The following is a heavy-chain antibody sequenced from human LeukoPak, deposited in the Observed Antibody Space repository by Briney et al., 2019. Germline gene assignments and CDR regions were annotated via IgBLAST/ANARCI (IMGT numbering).Heavy chain of an antibody. CDR2: INPSGGST. D-gene: IGHD3-10*01. J-gene: IGHJ4*02. CDR1: GYTFTSYY. CDR3: ARASITMVRGVIISNY. Sequence: GASVKVSCKASGYTFTSYYMHWVRQAPGQGLEWMGIINPSGGSTSYAQKFQGRVTMTRDTSTSTVYMELSSLRSEDTAVYYCARASITMVRGVIISNYWGQGTLVTVSS. V-gene: IGHV1-46*01.